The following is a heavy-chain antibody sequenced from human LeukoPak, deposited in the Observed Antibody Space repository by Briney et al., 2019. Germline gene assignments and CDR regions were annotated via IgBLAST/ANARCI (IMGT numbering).Heavy chain of an antibody. Sequence: GGSLRLSCAASGFSVTYNYMTWVRQAPGKGLEWVSLLYSAGSTNYADSVKGRFTISRDDSKNTVYLQMNSLRAEDTAVYYCATLICGGYCNNGFDNWGQGTLVTVSS. V-gene: IGHV3-53*01. D-gene: IGHD2-21*01. CDR1: GFSVTYNY. CDR2: LYSAGST. J-gene: IGHJ4*02. CDR3: ATLICGGYCNNGFDN.